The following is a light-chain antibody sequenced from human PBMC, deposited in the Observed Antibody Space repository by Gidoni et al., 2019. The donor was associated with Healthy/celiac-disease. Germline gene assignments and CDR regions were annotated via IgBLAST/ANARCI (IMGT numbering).Light chain of an antibody. Sequence: SYELTQPLSVSVALGQTARITCGGNNIGSKNVHWYQQKPGQAPVLVIYRDSNRPSGIPERFSGSNSGNTATLTISRAQAGDEADYYCQVWDSSIARIGGGTKLTVL. CDR1: NIGSKN. V-gene: IGLV3-9*01. CDR3: QVWDSSIAR. J-gene: IGLJ2*01. CDR2: RDS.